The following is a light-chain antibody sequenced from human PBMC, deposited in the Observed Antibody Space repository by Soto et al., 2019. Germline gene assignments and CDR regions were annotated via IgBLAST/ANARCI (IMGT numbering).Light chain of an antibody. V-gene: IGLV2-14*01. CDR1: SSDVGGYNY. CDR2: EVS. J-gene: IGLJ1*01. Sequence: QSALTQPASVSGSPGQSITISCTGTSSDVGGYNYVSWYQQHPGKAPKLMIYEVSNRPSGVSNRFSGSKSGNTASLTISRLQAEDEADYYCSSYTSSSTPYVFGTGTKLTVL. CDR3: SSYTSSSTPYV.